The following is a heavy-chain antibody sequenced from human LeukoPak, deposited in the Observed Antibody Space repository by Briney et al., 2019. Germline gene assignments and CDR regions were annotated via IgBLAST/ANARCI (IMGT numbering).Heavy chain of an antibody. V-gene: IGHV1-69*04. D-gene: IGHD3-16*01. CDR1: GGTFSSYA. CDR2: IIPILGIA. J-gene: IGHJ3*02. CDR3: AAGIMITFGGVLLEAFDI. Sequence: ASVKVSCKASGGTFSSYAISWVRQAPGQGLEWMGRIIPILGIANYAQKFQGRVTITADKSTSTAYMELSSLRSEDTAVYYCAAGIMITFGGVLLEAFDIWGQGTMVTVSS.